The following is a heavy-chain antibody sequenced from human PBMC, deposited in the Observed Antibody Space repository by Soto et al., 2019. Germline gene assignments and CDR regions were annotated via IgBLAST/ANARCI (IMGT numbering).Heavy chain of an antibody. D-gene: IGHD1-7*01. Sequence: QVQLVQSGAEVKKPGSSVKVSCKASGGTFSSYAISWVRQAPGQGLEWMGGIIPIFGTANYAQKFQGRVTITADESTSTAYMELSSLRSEDTAVYYCASFSPPTIATGPIYYYYYGMDVWGQGTTVTVSS. CDR1: GGTFSSYA. J-gene: IGHJ6*02. V-gene: IGHV1-69*01. CDR2: IIPIFGTA. CDR3: ASFSPPTIATGPIYYYYYGMDV.